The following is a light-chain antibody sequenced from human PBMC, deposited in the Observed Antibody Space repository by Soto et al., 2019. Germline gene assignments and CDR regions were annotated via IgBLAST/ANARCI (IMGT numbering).Light chain of an antibody. CDR2: YDN. V-gene: IGLV1-44*01. CDR3: AACDDSLNGEI. CDR1: SSNIGRNM. Sequence: QAVLTQPAAASGSPGQRVVISCSGSSSNIGRNMVNWYQQLPGTAPKLLMYYDNQRPSGVPDRFPGSRSGTSASLAISGLQSEDEADYYCAACDDSLNGEIFGTGTKVTV. J-gene: IGLJ1*01.